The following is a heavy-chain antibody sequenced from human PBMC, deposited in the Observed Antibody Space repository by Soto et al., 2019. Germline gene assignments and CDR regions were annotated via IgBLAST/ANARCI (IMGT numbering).Heavy chain of an antibody. Sequence: GGSLRLSCVASGFTFRDYYVSWVRQAPGKGLEWVSYISRSGTNIFYANSVKGRFTISRDNAKNSLFLQMNSLRVEDTAVYYCARVSMTTVTNDAFDIWGQGTMVTVSS. D-gene: IGHD4-17*01. CDR1: GFTFRDYY. CDR2: ISRSGTNI. J-gene: IGHJ3*02. CDR3: ARVSMTTVTNDAFDI. V-gene: IGHV3-11*01.